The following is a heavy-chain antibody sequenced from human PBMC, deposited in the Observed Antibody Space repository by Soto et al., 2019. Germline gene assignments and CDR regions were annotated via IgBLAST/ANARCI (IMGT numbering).Heavy chain of an antibody. CDR3: ARVQWLVPDYYGMDV. J-gene: IGHJ6*02. V-gene: IGHV1-69*05. D-gene: IGHD6-19*01. CDR2: IIPIFGTA. CDR1: GGTFSSYA. Sequence: SVKVSCKASGGTFSSYAISWVRQAPGQGLEWMGGIIPIFGTANYAQKFQGRVTMTRNTSISTAYMELSSLRSEDTAVYYCARVQWLVPDYYGMDVWGQGTTVTVSS.